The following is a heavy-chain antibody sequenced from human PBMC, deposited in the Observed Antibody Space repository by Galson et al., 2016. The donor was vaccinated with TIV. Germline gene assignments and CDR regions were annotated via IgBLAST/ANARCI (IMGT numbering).Heavy chain of an antibody. CDR3: STDRLWKDVWDGFGF. V-gene: IGHV3-33*01. J-gene: IGHJ3*01. D-gene: IGHD1-1*01. CDR2: IRYDDLTT. Sequence: SLRLSCATSGFSFSHYGMHWVRQAPGKGLEWLAVIRYDDLTTFYADSVKDLFFISRDDSRSTLYLDITSLTIDDTALYYCSTDRLWKDVWDGFGFWGQGTMVTVS. CDR1: GFSFSHYG.